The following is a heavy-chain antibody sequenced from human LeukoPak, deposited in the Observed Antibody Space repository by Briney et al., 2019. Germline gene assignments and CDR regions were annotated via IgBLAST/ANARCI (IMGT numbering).Heavy chain of an antibody. J-gene: IGHJ4*02. D-gene: IGHD7-27*01. V-gene: IGHV4-34*01. CDR3: ARATREKNWGLDY. Sequence: KPSETLSLTCAVYGGSFSGYYWSWIRQPPGKGLEWIGEINHSGSTNYNPSLKSRVTISVDTSKNQFSLKLSSVTAADTAVYYCARATREKNWGLDYWGQGTLVTVSS. CDR2: INHSGST. CDR1: GGSFSGYY.